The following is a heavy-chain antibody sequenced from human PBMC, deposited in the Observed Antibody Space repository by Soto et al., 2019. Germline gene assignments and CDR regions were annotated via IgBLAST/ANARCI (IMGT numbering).Heavy chain of an antibody. CDR1: GYSFTSYW. CDR2: IYPGDSDT. D-gene: IGHD3-9*01. V-gene: IGHV5-51*01. Sequence: PGESLKISCKGSGYSFTSYWIGWVRQMPGKGLEWMGIIYPGDSDTRYSPSFQGQVTISADKSISTAYLQWSSLKASDTAMYYCARLAYDILTGYSQYYFDYWGQGTLVTVSS. CDR3: ARLAYDILTGYSQYYFDY. J-gene: IGHJ4*02.